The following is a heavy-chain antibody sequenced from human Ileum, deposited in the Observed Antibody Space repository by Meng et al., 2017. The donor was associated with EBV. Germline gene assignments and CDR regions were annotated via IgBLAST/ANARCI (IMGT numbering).Heavy chain of an antibody. D-gene: IGHD2-21*02. V-gene: IGHV4-61*08. CDR3: ARERGGGDRGIQ. J-gene: IGHJ4*02. CDR1: NGSVSSYGYY. Sequence: HVQLQESGPGLVKPSETLSLTCSVSNGSVSSYGYYWTWIRQPPGKGLEWIGYMSYTGSTNYKSTLKSRVTTSVDKSKNQFSLKLSSVTAADTAVYYCARERGGGDRGIQWGQGTLVTVSS. CDR2: MSYTGST.